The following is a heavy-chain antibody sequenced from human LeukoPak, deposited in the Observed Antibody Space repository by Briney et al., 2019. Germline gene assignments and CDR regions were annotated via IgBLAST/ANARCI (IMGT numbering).Heavy chain of an antibody. J-gene: IGHJ4*02. CDR1: GGSISSYY. CDR2: IYSSGST. Sequence: PSETLSLTCTVSGGSISSYYWTWIRQPAGKGLEWIGRIYSSGSTNYNPSLKSRVTMSVDTSKNQFSPKLNSVTAADTAVYYCARDPSYSSGFYDYWGQGTLVTVSS. D-gene: IGHD6-19*01. V-gene: IGHV4-4*07. CDR3: ARDPSYSSGFYDY.